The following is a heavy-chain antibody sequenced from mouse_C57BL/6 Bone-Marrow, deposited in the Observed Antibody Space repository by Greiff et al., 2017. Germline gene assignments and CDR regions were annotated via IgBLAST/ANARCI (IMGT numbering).Heavy chain of an antibody. CDR1: GYTFTSYW. V-gene: IGHV1-53*01. D-gene: IGHD1-1*01. CDR3: AREEITTVVDMDY. Sequence: QVQLQQPGTELVKPGASVKLSCKASGYTFTSYWMHWVKQRPGQGLEWIGNINPSNGGTNYNEKVKRKATLTVDKSSSTAYMQLSSLTSEDSAVYYCAREEITTVVDMDYWGQGTSVTVSS. CDR2: INPSNGGT. J-gene: IGHJ4*01.